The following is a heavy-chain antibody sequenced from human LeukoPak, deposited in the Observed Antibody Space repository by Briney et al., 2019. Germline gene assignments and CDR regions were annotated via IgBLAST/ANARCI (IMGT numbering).Heavy chain of an antibody. CDR1: GLTFSSYA. V-gene: IGHV3-23*01. J-gene: IGHJ4*02. CDR2: ISGSGGST. D-gene: IGHD3-22*01. Sequence: GGSLRLSCAASGLTFSSYAMSWVRQAPGKGLEWVSGISGSGGSTYYADSVKGRFTISRGNSKNTLYLQMNSLRAEDTAVYYCAKGRVTVVITGIDYLGQGTLVTVSS. CDR3: AKGRVTVVITGIDY.